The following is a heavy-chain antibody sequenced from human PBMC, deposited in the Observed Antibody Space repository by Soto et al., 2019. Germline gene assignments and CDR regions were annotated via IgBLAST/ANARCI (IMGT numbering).Heavy chain of an antibody. V-gene: IGHV4-59*01. CDR1: GGSISSYY. CDR2: IYYSGST. D-gene: IGHD6-6*01. CDR3: ARAPRIPARLLSYWYFDL. Sequence: QVQLQESGPGLVKPSETLSLTCTVSGGSISSYYWSWIRQPPGKGLEWIGYIYYSGSTNYNPSLKSRVTISVDTSKNQFSLKLSSVTAADTAVYYCARAPRIPARLLSYWYFDLWGRGTLVTVSS. J-gene: IGHJ2*01.